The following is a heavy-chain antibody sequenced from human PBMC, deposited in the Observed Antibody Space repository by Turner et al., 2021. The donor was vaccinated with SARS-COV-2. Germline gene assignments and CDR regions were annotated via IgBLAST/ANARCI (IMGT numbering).Heavy chain of an antibody. CDR1: VGSLSSRSYH. CDR2: IDYSGST. J-gene: IGHJ3*02. D-gene: IGHD3-3*01. V-gene: IGHV4-39*01. Sequence: QLLLQESGQGLMKPSETLSLTCTVSVGSLSSRSYHWGWIRQPPGKGLEWIGSIDYSGSTYYNPSLKCRVTISVDTSKNQFSLKLSSVTAADTAVYYCARYWSGYSTDDAFDIWGQGTMVTISS. CDR3: ARYWSGYSTDDAFDI.